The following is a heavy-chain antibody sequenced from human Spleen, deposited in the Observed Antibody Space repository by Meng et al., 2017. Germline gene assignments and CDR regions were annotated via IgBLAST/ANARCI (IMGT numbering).Heavy chain of an antibody. V-gene: IGHV1-2*06. CDR1: GSTFPDYW. CDR3: ARDEDISAAGKLFGDY. J-gene: IGHJ4*02. D-gene: IGHD6-13*01. Sequence: QVQLVQSGAEVKKPGASVKVSCKASGSTFPDYWLHWVRRAPGQGLEWMGRINPKSDDTHYAQRFQGRVTMTGDTSISTAYMELSGLRSDDTAMYYCARDEDISAAGKLFGDYWGQGTLVTVSS. CDR2: INPKSDDT.